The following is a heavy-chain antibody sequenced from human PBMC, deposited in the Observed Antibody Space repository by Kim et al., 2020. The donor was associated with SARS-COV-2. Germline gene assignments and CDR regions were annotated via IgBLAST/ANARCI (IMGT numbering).Heavy chain of an antibody. D-gene: IGHD6-19*01. CDR3: ARHVISGWHYFDY. J-gene: IGHJ4*02. Sequence: SVKYFWGWHRQPPGKGLEWIGSISHSGSTYYTPSLKSRVTISADTSKNQVSLKLSSVTAADTAVYYCARHVISGWHYFDYWGQGTLVTVS. CDR1: SVKYF. V-gene: IGHV4-39*01. CDR2: ISHSGST.